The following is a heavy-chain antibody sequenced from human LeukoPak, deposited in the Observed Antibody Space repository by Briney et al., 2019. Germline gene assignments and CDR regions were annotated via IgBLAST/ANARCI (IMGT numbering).Heavy chain of an antibody. Sequence: GGSLRLSCAASGFTFSSYAMSWVRQAPGRGLEWVSAISGSGGSTYYADSVKGRFTISRDNPKNTLYLQMNSLRAEDTAVYYCAKAELQQLGAPRYYFDYWGQGTLVTVSS. CDR2: ISGSGGST. CDR1: GFTFSSYA. V-gene: IGHV3-23*01. J-gene: IGHJ4*02. CDR3: AKAELQQLGAPRYYFDY. D-gene: IGHD6-13*01.